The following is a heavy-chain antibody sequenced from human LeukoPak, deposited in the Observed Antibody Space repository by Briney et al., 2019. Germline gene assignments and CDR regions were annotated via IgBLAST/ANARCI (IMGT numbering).Heavy chain of an antibody. CDR1: GYTFTSYG. V-gene: IGHV1-18*04. CDR3: ARDDGVLRYFDWLFGFDY. J-gene: IGHJ4*02. CDR2: ISAYNGNT. D-gene: IGHD3-9*01. Sequence: GASVKVSCKASGYTFTSYGISWVRQAPGQGLEWMGWISAYNGNTNYAQKLQGRVTMTTDTSTSTAYMELRSLRSDDTAVYYCARDDGVLRYFDWLFGFDYWGQGALVTVSS.